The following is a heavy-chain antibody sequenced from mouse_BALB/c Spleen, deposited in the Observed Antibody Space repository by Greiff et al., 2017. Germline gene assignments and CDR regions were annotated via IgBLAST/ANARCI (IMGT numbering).Heavy chain of an antibody. CDR1: GYTFTSYW. CDR3: ARGDPFDY. V-gene: IGHV1-7*01. J-gene: IGHJ2*01. D-gene: IGHD3-3*01. Sequence: VQLQQSGAELAKPGASVKMSCKASGYTFTSYWMHWVKQRPGQGLEWIGYINPSTGYTEYNQKFKDKATLTAYKSSSTAYMQLSSLTSEDSAVYYCARGDPFDYWGQGTTLTVSS. CDR2: INPSTGYT.